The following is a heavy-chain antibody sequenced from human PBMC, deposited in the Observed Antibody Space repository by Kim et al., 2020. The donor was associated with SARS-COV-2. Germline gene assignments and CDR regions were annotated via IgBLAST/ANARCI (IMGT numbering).Heavy chain of an antibody. CDR3: ARLIGYCSSTSCIYYYYYGMDV. V-gene: IGHV1-8*01. J-gene: IGHJ6*02. D-gene: IGHD2-2*01. Sequence: ASVKVSCKASGYTFTSYDINWVRQATGQGLEWMGWMNPNSGNTGYAQKFQGRVTMTRNTSISTAYMELSSLRSEDTAVYYCARLIGYCSSTSCIYYYYYGMDVWGQGTTVTVSS. CDR2: MNPNSGNT. CDR1: GYTFTSYD.